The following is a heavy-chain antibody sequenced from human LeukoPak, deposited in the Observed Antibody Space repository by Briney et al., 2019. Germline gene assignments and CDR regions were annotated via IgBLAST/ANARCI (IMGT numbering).Heavy chain of an antibody. CDR1: GFTFSDFA. CDR2: IGESVDSI. J-gene: IGHJ4*02. D-gene: IGHD4-17*01. CDR3: AWPEGDYVFDY. Sequence: GGSLRLSCAASGFTFSDFAMTWVRQAPGKGLEWVSIIGESVDSIYYADSVRGRFTISRDTSKNTLYLQMRSLRVEDTALYYCAWPEGDYVFDYWGQGALVTVSS. V-gene: IGHV3-23*01.